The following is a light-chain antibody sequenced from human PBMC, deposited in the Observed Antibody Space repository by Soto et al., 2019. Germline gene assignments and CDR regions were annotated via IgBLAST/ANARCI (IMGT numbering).Light chain of an antibody. CDR3: SSYTSSSTLFV. CDR1: SSDVGGYNY. Sequence: QSALTQSASVSGSPGQSITISCTGTSSDVGGYNYVSWYQQHPGKAPKLMIYDVSNRPSGVSNRFSGSKSGNTASLTISELQAEDEADYYCSSYTSSSTLFVFGTGTKLTVL. V-gene: IGLV2-14*03. J-gene: IGLJ1*01. CDR2: DVS.